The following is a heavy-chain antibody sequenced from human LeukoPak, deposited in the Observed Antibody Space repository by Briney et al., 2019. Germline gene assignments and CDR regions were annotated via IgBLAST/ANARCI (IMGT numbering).Heavy chain of an antibody. CDR3: ASKGCTGGNCKHYFDY. V-gene: IGHV3-7*03. D-gene: IGHD2-8*02. CDR2: MKQDGSEE. CDR1: GFTFSYYW. Sequence: GGSLRLSCAASGFTFSYYWMSWVRQAPGKGLEWVANMKQDGSEEYYVDSVKGRFTISRDNAKNSLYLQMNSLRAEDTAVYYCASKGCTGGNCKHYFDYWGQGTLVTVAS. J-gene: IGHJ4*02.